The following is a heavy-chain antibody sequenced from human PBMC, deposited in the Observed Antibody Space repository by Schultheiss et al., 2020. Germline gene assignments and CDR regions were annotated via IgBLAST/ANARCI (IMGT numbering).Heavy chain of an antibody. V-gene: IGHV1-69*06. CDR3: ARDLRLITMIVVVNGMDV. CDR1: GGTFSSYA. D-gene: IGHD3-22*01. CDR2: IIPIFGTA. Sequence: SVKVSCKASGGTFSSYAISWVRQAPGQGLEWMGGIIPIFGTANYAQQFQGSVTITADKSTSTAYMELSSLRSEDTAVYYCARDLRLITMIVVVNGMDVWGQGTSVIVSS. J-gene: IGHJ6*02.